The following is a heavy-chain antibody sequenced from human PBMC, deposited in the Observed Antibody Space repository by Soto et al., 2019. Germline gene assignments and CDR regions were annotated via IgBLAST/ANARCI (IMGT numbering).Heavy chain of an antibody. V-gene: IGHV4-59*08. CDR2: IYYSGST. J-gene: IGHJ4*02. D-gene: IGHD3-22*01. CDR1: GGSISSYY. Sequence: PSETLSLTCTVSGGSISSYYWSWIRQPPGKGLEWIGYIYYSGSTNYNPSLKSRVTISVDTSKNQFSLKLSSVTAADTAVYYCARQGYYYDSSGYWRPFDYWGQGTLVTSPQ. CDR3: ARQGYYYDSSGYWRPFDY.